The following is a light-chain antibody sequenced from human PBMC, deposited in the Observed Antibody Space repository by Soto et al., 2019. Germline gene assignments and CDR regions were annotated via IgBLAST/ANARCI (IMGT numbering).Light chain of an antibody. V-gene: IGLV2-14*01. CDR2: EVS. Sequence: QSVLTQPASVSGSPGQSITISCTGTSSDVGGYNYVSWYQQHPGKVPKLMIYEVSNRPSGVSNRFSGSKSGNTASLTISGLQAEDEADYYCSSYTSRNTLVFGGGTQLTVL. CDR3: SSYTSRNTLV. J-gene: IGLJ2*01. CDR1: SSDVGGYNY.